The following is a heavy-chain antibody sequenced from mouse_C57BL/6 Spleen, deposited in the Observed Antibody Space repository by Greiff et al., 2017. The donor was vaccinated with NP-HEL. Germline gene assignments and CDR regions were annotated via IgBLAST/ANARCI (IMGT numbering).Heavy chain of an antibody. CDR3: AREKDYYGSSGYFDV. D-gene: IGHD1-1*01. Sequence: EVQLQQSGPELVKPGASVKIPCKASGYTFTDYNMDWVKQSHGKSLEWIGDINPNNGGTIYNQKFKGKATLTVDKSSSTAYMELRSLTSEDTAVYYCAREKDYYGSSGYFDVWGTGTTVTVSS. J-gene: IGHJ1*03. CDR1: GYTFTDYN. CDR2: INPNNGGT. V-gene: IGHV1-18*01.